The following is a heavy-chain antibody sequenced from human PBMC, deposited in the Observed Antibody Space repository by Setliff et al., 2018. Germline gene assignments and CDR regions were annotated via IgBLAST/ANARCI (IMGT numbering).Heavy chain of an antibody. D-gene: IGHD3-16*01. J-gene: IGHJ4*02. CDR3: AIGGGYCDFFDCFPFDN. CDR1: GGSFSGYY. V-gene: IGHV4-34*01. Sequence: SETLSLTCAVYGGSFSGYYWSWIRQPPGKGLEWIGEINHSGRTNYNPSLKSRVTISVETSKNQFSLKLNSVTAADTALYYCAIGGGYCDFFDCFPFDNWGQGFLVTVSS. CDR2: INHSGRT.